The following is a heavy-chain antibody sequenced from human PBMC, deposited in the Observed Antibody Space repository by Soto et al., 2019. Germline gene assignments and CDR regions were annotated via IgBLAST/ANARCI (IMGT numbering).Heavy chain of an antibody. CDR3: AKSPRAGRYYCFDY. CDR2: ISGTGGNP. J-gene: IGHJ4*02. D-gene: IGHD1-26*01. Sequence: EVQLLESGGGLVQPGGSLRLSCTASGFTFSSYAMGWVRQAPGKGPEWVSAISGTGGNPYYADSVKGRFTISRDDSRNTLYLQMDSLRAEDTANYYCAKSPRAGRYYCFDYWGQGTLVTVSS. V-gene: IGHV3-23*01. CDR1: GFTFSSYA.